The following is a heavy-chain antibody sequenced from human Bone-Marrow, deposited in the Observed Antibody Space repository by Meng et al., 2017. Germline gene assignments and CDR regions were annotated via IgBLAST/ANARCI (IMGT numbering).Heavy chain of an antibody. D-gene: IGHD6-13*01. CDR3: ARGPLSAAGKMGYFQH. Sequence: ESVPGLVEPSQTLSLKCPVSVKLYSSASYYCSWIRQLPGKGLEWIGYIYYSGSTYPNASLKSRVTISVDTSTNTFSPKPSTVNTADTTVYSCARGPLSAAGKMGYFQHWGQGTLVTVSS. CDR2: IYYSGST. V-gene: IGHV4-31*03. CDR1: VKLYSSASYY. J-gene: IGHJ1*01.